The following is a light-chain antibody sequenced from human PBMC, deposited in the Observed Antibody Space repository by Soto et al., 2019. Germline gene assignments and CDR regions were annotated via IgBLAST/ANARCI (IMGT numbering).Light chain of an antibody. CDR1: QTVRNNY. V-gene: IGKV3-20*01. J-gene: IGKJ1*01. CDR2: GAS. Sequence: EFVLTQSPGTLSLSPGERATLSCRASQTVRNNYLAWYQQKPGQAPRLLISGASSRATGIPDRFSGSGSGTDFTLTISRLEPEDFAVYYCQYYGTSPQTFGQGTKVDIK. CDR3: QYYGTSPQT.